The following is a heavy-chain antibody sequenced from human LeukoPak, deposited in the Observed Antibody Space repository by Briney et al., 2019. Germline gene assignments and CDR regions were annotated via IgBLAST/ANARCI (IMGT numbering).Heavy chain of an antibody. V-gene: IGHV1-2*02. J-gene: IGHJ6*03. CDR3: AIGLGDYYYYYMDV. D-gene: IGHD3-16*01. CDR1: GYTFTGYY. CDR2: INPNSGGT. Sequence: VASVKVSCKASGYTFTGYYMHWVRQAPGQGLEWMGWINPNSGGTNYAQKFQGRVTMTRDTSISTAYMELSRLRSDDTAVYYRAIGLGDYYYYYMDVWGKGTTVTVSS.